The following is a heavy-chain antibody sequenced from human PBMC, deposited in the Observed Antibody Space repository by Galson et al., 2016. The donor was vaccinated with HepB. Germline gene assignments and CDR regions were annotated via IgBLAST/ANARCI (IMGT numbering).Heavy chain of an antibody. CDR3: ARLHYDTSGYKFDH. CDR1: GGSISRASYY. D-gene: IGHD3-22*01. V-gene: IGHV4-39*01. CDR2: VYYSGST. Sequence: SETLSLTCTVSGGSISRASYYWGWIRQPPGKGLEWIGSVYYSGSTYYNPSLKSRVAVSIDTSKNQFSLRLSSVSAADTAVYYFARLHYDTSGYKFDHWGQGALVIVSS. J-gene: IGHJ4*02.